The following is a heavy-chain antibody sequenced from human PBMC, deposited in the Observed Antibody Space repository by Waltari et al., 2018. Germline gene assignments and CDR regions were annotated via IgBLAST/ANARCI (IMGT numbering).Heavy chain of an antibody. V-gene: IGHV3-74*01. J-gene: IGHJ4*02. CDR3: ARDGIAGSQAY. D-gene: IGHD2-21*01. Sequence: EVQVVESGGGLVQPGGSLSPSCAASGFTFGSYWMHWVRQVPGKRPGWVSRINTDGSITTYVDSVKGRFIVSRDNARNTLYLQMNSLRAEDTAVYYCARDGIAGSQAYWGQGTLVTVSS. CDR2: INTDGSIT. CDR1: GFTFGSYW.